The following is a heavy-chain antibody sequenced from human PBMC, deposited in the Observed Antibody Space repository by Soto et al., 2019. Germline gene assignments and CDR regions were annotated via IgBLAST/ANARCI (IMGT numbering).Heavy chain of an antibody. CDR3: ASFQQLRGVHMDV. Sequence: ASVKVSCKASGGTFSSYTISWVRQAPGQGLEWMGRIIPILGIANYAQKFQGRVTITADKSTSTAYMELSSLRSEDTAMYYCASFQQLRGVHMDVWGKGTTVTVSS. V-gene: IGHV1-69*02. CDR1: GGTFSSYT. D-gene: IGHD3-10*01. CDR2: IIPILGIA. J-gene: IGHJ6*03.